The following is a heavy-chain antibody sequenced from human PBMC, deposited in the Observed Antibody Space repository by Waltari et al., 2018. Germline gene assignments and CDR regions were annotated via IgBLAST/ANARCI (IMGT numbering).Heavy chain of an antibody. J-gene: IGHJ4*02. CDR1: GFRFSSSS. CDR3: AKEIRPNDF. CDR2: ISISGTKL. D-gene: IGHD1-1*01. Sequence: EVQLLESVGGFVQPGGSLRLSCVVSGFRFSSSSMSWVRQAPGKGLEWVSSISISGTKLYYADSVKGRFTISRDNSKNALHLQMNSLRAEDTAIYYCAKEIRPNDFWGQGTLVTVSS. V-gene: IGHV3-23*01.